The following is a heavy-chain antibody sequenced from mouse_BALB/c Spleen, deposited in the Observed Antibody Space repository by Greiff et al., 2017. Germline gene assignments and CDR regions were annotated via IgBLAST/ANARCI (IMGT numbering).Heavy chain of an antibody. CDR3: AREIGITTRAWFAY. Sequence: EVKLVESGGGLVKPGGSLKLSCAASGFTFSDYYMYWVRQTPEKRLEWVATISDGGSYTYYPDSVKGRFTISRDNAKNNLYLQMSSLKSEDTAMYYCAREIGITTRAWFAYWGQGTLVTVSA. J-gene: IGHJ3*01. CDR2: ISDGGSYT. D-gene: IGHD2-4*01. CDR1: GFTFSDYY. V-gene: IGHV5-4*02.